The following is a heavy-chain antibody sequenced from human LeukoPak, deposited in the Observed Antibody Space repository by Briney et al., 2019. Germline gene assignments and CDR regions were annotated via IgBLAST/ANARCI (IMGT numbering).Heavy chain of an antibody. CDR1: GFTFSSYW. CDR3: AREGPYSYGLSLDY. D-gene: IGHD5-18*01. Sequence: QPGGSLRLSCAASGFTFSSYWMHWVRQAPGKGLVWVSRINSDGSSTSYADSVKGRFTISRDNAKNTLYLQMNSLRAEDTAVYYCAREGPYSYGLSLDYWGQGTLVTVSS. J-gene: IGHJ4*02. V-gene: IGHV3-74*01. CDR2: INSDGSST.